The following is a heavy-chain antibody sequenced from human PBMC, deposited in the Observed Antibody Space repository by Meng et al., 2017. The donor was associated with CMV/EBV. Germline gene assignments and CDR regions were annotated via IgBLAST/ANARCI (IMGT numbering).Heavy chain of an antibody. CDR2: IDWDDDK. Sequence: SGPTLVKPTQTLTLTCTFSGFSLSTSGMRVSWIRQPPGKALEWLARIDWDDDKFYSTSLKARLTISKDTSKNQVVLTMTNMDPVDTATYYCARINELNLDYWGQGTLVTVSS. CDR1: GFSLSTSGMR. J-gene: IGHJ4*02. D-gene: IGHD1-1*01. V-gene: IGHV2-70D*14. CDR3: ARINELNLDY.